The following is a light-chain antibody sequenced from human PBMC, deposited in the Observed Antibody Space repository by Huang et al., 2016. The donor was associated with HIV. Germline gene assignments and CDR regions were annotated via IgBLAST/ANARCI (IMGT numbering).Light chain of an antibody. CDR3: MQGTHWLPIT. J-gene: IGKJ5*01. CDR2: KVS. CDR1: QSLVHSDGNTY. Sequence: DVVMTQSPLSLPVTLGQPASISCRSSQSLVHSDGNTYLSWFQQRPGQSPRRLIYKVSNRDSGVPDRFSGSGSGTDFTLRISRVEAEDVGVYYCMQGTHWLPITFGQGTRLEMK. V-gene: IGKV2-30*02.